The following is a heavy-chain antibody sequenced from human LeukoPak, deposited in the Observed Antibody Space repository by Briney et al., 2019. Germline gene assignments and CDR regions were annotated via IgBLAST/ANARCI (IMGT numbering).Heavy chain of an antibody. CDR1: GFTLSSYA. CDR3: TSGVDY. J-gene: IGHJ4*02. CDR2: IRSKAYGGTT. V-gene: IGHV3-49*04. Sequence: GGPLRLSCTASGFTLSSYAMSWVRQAPGKGLEWVGFIRSKAYGGTTEYAASVKGRFTISRDDSKSIAYLQMNSLKTEDTAVYYCTSGVDYWGQGTLVTVSS.